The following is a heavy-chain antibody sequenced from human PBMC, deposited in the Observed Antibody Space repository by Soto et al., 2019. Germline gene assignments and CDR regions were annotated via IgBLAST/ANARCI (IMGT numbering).Heavy chain of an antibody. CDR3: ARHRVGGRGVSTSFGY. V-gene: IGHV4-39*01. Sequence: QLQLQESGPGLVKPSETLSLTCTVSGGSISSSSYYWGWIRQPPGKGLEWIGCIYYSGSTYYNPSLRGRITISVDTSKNQFSLKVGSVPAADTAVYYCARHRVGGRGVSTSFGYWGQGTLVTVSS. CDR1: GGSISSSSYY. J-gene: IGHJ4*02. D-gene: IGHD5-12*01. CDR2: IYYSGST.